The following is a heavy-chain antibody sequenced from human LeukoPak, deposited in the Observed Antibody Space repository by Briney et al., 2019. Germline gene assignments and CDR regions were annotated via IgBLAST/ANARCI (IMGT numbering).Heavy chain of an antibody. CDR3: ARGTTSARHFQH. CDR2: INHSGST. Sequence: PSETLSLTCAVYGGSFSGYYWSWIRQPPGKGLEWIGEINHSGSTNYNPSLKSRVTISVDTSKNQFSLKLSSVTAADTAVYYCARGTTSARHFQHWGQGTLVTVSS. D-gene: IGHD1-14*01. J-gene: IGHJ1*01. CDR1: GGSFSGYY. V-gene: IGHV4-34*01.